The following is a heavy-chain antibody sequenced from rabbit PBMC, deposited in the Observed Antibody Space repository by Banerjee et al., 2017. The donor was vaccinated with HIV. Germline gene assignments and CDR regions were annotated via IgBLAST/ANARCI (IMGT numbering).Heavy chain of an antibody. CDR2: IYGGSSGYT. V-gene: IGHV1S45*01. CDR3: ARGYGGYGWTTRLAL. D-gene: IGHD6-1*01. J-gene: IGHJ3*01. Sequence: QEQLVESGGGLVTPGGNLTLTCKASGFDFSSYGVSWVRQAPGKGLEWIACIYGGSSGYTEYATWAKGRFTISKTSSTTVALQMTSLTAADTATCFCARGYGGYGWTTRLALWGQGTLVTVS. CDR1: GFDFSSYG.